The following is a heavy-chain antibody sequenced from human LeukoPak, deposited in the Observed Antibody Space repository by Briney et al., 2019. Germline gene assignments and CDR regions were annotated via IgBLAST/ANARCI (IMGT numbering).Heavy chain of an antibody. Sequence: ASVKVSCKASGYTFTSYDINWVRQATGQGLEWMGWMNPNSGNTGYAQKFQGRVTMTRNTSISTAYMELSSLRSEDTAVYYCARGPRFGGSRKNRFDPWGQGTLVTVSS. V-gene: IGHV1-8*01. D-gene: IGHD3-10*01. CDR3: ARGPRFGGSRKNRFDP. CDR1: GYTFTSYD. CDR2: MNPNSGNT. J-gene: IGHJ5*02.